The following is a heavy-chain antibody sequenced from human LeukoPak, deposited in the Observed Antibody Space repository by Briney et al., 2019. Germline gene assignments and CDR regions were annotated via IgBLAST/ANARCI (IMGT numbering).Heavy chain of an antibody. CDR3: ARGGHYYDSSGSIDY. Sequence: ASVKVSCKASGYTFTGYYMHWVRQAPGQGLEWMGWINPNSGGTNYAQKFQGRVTMTRDTSISTAYMELSRLRSDDTAVYYCARGGHYYDSSGSIDYWGQGILVTVSS. CDR1: GYTFTGYY. CDR2: INPNSGGT. J-gene: IGHJ4*02. V-gene: IGHV1-2*02. D-gene: IGHD3-22*01.